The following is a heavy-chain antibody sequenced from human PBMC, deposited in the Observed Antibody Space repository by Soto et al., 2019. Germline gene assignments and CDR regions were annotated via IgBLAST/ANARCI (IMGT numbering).Heavy chain of an antibody. CDR2: IYHSGST. Sequence: QVQLQESGPGLVKPSQTLSLTCTVSGSSISSGSYYWSWIRQHPGKGLEWIGYIYHSGSTYYNPSIKSRATISLDTSKNQFSLKLSSVTAADTAVYYCARDYMAVVDWGQGTLVTVSS. CDR3: ARDYMAVVD. J-gene: IGHJ4*02. D-gene: IGHD2-15*01. CDR1: GSSISSGSYY. V-gene: IGHV4-31*03.